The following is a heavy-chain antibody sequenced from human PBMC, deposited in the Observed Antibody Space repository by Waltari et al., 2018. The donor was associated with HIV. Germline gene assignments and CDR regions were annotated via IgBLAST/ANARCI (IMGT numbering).Heavy chain of an antibody. CDR3: ARTIFLPGSTAGWYYGLDV. Sequence: QVQLVQSGAEVKKPGASVKVSCKTSGYTFTTHDINWVRQATGQGLEWVGWMNPTRFNMAFAQKCQGRITMTRNTSTGSAYMELSGLSFEDTAVYYCARTIFLPGSTAGWYYGLDVWGQGTTVTVSS. D-gene: IGHD3-9*01. J-gene: IGHJ6*02. V-gene: IGHV1-8*02. CDR1: GYTFTTHD. CDR2: MNPTRFNM.